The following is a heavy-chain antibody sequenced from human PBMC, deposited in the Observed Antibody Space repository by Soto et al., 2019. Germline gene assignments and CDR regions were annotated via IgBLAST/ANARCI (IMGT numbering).Heavy chain of an antibody. CDR3: AKSPDSNYVYLDY. CDR2: ISGSGGSK. D-gene: IGHD4-4*01. Sequence: PGGSLRLSCAASGFTFSSYAMSWVRQAPGKGLEWVSAISGSGGSKYYADSVKGRFTISRDNSKNTLYLQMNSLRAEDTAVYYCAKSPDSNYVYLDYWGQGTLVTVSS. CDR1: GFTFSSYA. J-gene: IGHJ4*02. V-gene: IGHV3-23*01.